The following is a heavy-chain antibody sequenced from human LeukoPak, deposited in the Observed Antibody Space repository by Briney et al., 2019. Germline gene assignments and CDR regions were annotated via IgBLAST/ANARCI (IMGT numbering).Heavy chain of an antibody. CDR2: ISSSSSYI. Sequence: PGGSLRLSCAASGFTFSSYSMNWVRQAPGKGLERVSSISSSSSYIYYADSVKGRFTISRDNAKNSLYLQMNSLRAEDTAVYYCARAGDHYYGSGSYYNRYYYGMDVWGQGTTVTVSS. J-gene: IGHJ6*02. CDR1: GFTFSSYS. V-gene: IGHV3-21*01. D-gene: IGHD3-10*01. CDR3: ARAGDHYYGSGSYYNRYYYGMDV.